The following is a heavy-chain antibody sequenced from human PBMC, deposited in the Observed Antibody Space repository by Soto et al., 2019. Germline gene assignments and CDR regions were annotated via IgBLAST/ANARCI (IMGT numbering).Heavy chain of an antibody. CDR3: ARDRVMRGNAYYYGMDV. CDR2: IVPMFAAP. V-gene: IGHV1-69*12. D-gene: IGHD2-21*01. CDR1: GGTFSSFA. J-gene: IGHJ6*02. Sequence: QVLLVPSGAEVKKPGSSVRVSCKTSGGTFSSFAISWVRLAPGQGLEWMGVIVPMFAAPTYAQKFQGRVSITADESTRTAYMELSRLRSDDTAVYYCARDRVMRGNAYYYGMDVWGQGTTVTVSS.